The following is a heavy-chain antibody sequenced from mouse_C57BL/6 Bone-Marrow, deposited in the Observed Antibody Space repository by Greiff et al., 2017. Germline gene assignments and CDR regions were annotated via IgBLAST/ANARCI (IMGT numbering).Heavy chain of an antibody. D-gene: IGHD1-1*01. CDR3: ARRIDGSSPWFAY. V-gene: IGHV1-55*01. CDR2: IYPGSGST. J-gene: IGHJ3*01. CDR1: GYTFTSYW. Sequence: QVQLQQPGAELVKPGASVKMSCKASGYTFTSYWITWVKQRPGQGLEWIGDIYPGSGSTNYNEKFKSKATLTVDTSSSTAYMQLSSLTSEDSAVYYGARRIDGSSPWFAYWGQGTLVTVSA.